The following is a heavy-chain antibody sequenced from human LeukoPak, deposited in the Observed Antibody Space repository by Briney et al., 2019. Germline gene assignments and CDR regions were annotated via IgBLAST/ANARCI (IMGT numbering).Heavy chain of an antibody. Sequence: GGSLRLSCTASGFTFSSYSLNWVRQAPGKGLEWVSSVSTGSNYIYYADSVKGRFTISRDNDKNSLYLQMNSLRVEDTAVYYCARISTYYDILTGAYAFDIWGQGTMVTVSS. CDR3: ARISTYYDILTGAYAFDI. V-gene: IGHV3-21*01. J-gene: IGHJ3*02. D-gene: IGHD3-9*01. CDR1: GFTFSSYS. CDR2: VSTGSNYI.